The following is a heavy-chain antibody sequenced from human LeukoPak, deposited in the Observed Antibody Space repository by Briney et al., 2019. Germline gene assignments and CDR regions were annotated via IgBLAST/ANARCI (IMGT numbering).Heavy chain of an antibody. V-gene: IGHV4-4*07. CDR1: GDSISSFY. Sequence: SETLSLTCTVSGDSISSFYWSWIRQPAGKGLEWIGRIYTSGSTNYNPSLKSRVTISVDTSKNQFSLKLSSVTAADTAVYYCARRPVVTGFDIWGQGTMVTVSS. CDR2: IYTSGST. J-gene: IGHJ3*02. CDR3: ARRPVVTGFDI. D-gene: IGHD3-22*01.